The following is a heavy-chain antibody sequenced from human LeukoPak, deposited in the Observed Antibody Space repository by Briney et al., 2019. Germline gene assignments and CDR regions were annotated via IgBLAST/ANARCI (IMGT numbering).Heavy chain of an antibody. CDR1: GYTFINYY. D-gene: IGHD1-26*01. V-gene: IGHV1-46*01. CDR2: INPSGGST. CDR3: ARSYSNLDY. J-gene: IGHJ4*02. Sequence: ASVKVSCKASGYTFINYYMHWVRQAPGQGLEWMGIINPSGGSTTYAQNFQGRVTMTRDTSTSTVYMELSSLRSEDTAVYHCARSYSNLDYWGQGTLVTVSS.